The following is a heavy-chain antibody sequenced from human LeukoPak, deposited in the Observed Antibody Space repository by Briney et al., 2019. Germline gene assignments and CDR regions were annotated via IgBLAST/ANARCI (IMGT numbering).Heavy chain of an antibody. D-gene: IGHD2-2*01. V-gene: IGHV5-51*01. J-gene: IGHJ4*02. CDR3: ATRGYCSTTSCSAPLDY. CDR2: IYPGDSDT. CDR1: GYSFTSHW. Sequence: GESLKISCKGSGYSFTSHWIGWVRQMPGKGLEWMGIIYPGDSDTRYSPSFQGQVTISVDKSISTAYLQWSSLKASDTAMYYCATRGYCSTTSCSAPLDYWGQGTLVAVSS.